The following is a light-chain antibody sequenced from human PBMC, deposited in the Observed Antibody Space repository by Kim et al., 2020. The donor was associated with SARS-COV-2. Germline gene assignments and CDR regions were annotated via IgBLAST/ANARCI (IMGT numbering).Light chain of an antibody. CDR2: DAS. Sequence: EIVLTQSPATLSLSPGERATLSGRASQSVRTYLAWYPQKPGQAPRLLIYDASNRATGIPARFSGSGSGTDFTLTISSLEPEDFAVYYCQQRSNWPLTFGGGTKVDIK. V-gene: IGKV3-11*01. CDR1: QSVRTY. J-gene: IGKJ4*01. CDR3: QQRSNWPLT.